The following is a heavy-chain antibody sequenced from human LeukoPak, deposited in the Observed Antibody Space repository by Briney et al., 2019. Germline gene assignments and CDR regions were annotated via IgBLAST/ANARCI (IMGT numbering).Heavy chain of an antibody. CDR2: ISGRGELT. Sequence: GGSLRLSCGASGFTFSTYAMSWVRQPPGKGLEWAASISGRGELTYYTGSVRGRFTISRDNSRSTLYLQMNFLRTDDTAVYYCGKDRPNYYGSEGHYYRPNRDYWGQGTLVTVSS. CDR1: GFTFSTYA. J-gene: IGHJ4*02. CDR3: GKDRPNYYGSEGHYYRPNRDY. V-gene: IGHV3-23*01. D-gene: IGHD3-22*01.